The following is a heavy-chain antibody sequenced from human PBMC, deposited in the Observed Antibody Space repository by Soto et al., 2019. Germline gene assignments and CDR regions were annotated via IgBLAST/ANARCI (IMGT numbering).Heavy chain of an antibody. J-gene: IGHJ3*02. CDR3: ARGGWSITMIVVVPWDAFDI. CDR1: GFTFSSYA. D-gene: IGHD3-22*01. Sequence: QTGGTLRLSCAASGFTFSSYAMHWVRQAPGKGLEWVAVISYDGSNKYYADSVKGRFTISRDNSKNTLYLQMNSLRAEDTAVYYSARGGWSITMIVVVPWDAFDIWGQGTMVTVSS. CDR2: ISYDGSNK. V-gene: IGHV3-30-3*01.